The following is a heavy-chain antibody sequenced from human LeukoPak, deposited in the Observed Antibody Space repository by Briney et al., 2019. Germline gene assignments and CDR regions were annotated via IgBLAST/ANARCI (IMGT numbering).Heavy chain of an antibody. Sequence: SETLSLTCTVSGGSISSNNYYWGWVRQPPGKGLEWIGSIYYRGSTYYNPSLKSRVTISLDTSKNLFSLRLSSVTAADTAVYYCATHVRGTGTMRWFDPWGQGTLVTVSS. D-gene: IGHD1-14*01. CDR2: IYYRGST. CDR1: GGSISSNNYY. V-gene: IGHV4-39*01. CDR3: ATHVRGTGTMRWFDP. J-gene: IGHJ5*02.